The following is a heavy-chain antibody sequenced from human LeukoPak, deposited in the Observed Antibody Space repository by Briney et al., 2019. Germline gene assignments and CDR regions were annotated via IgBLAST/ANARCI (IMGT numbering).Heavy chain of an antibody. J-gene: IGHJ6*03. D-gene: IGHD3-3*01. V-gene: IGHV1-8*03. CDR2: MNPNSGNT. CDR3: ARGVRFSPYYYYYYMDV. CDR1: GYTFTSYD. Sequence: ASVKVSCKASGYTFTSYDINWVRQATGQGLEWMGWMNPNSGNTGYAQKFQGRVTITRNTSISTAYMELSSLRSEDTAVYYCARGVRFSPYYYYYYMDVWGKGTTVTVSS.